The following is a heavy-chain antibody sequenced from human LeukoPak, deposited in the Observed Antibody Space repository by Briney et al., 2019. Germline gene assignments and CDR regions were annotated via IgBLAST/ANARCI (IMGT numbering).Heavy chain of an antibody. Sequence: ASVKVSSKASGYTFTSYDINWVRQATGQGLEWMGWMNPNSGNTGYAQKFQGRVTMTRNTSISTAYMELSSLRSEDTAVYYCARGRITIFGVPYYYYGMDVWGQGTTVTVSS. CDR3: ARGRITIFGVPYYYYGMDV. CDR2: MNPNSGNT. D-gene: IGHD3-3*01. J-gene: IGHJ6*02. V-gene: IGHV1-8*01. CDR1: GYTFTSYD.